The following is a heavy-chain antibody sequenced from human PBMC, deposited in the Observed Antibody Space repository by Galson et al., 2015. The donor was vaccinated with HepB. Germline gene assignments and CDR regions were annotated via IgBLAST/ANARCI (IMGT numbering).Heavy chain of an antibody. CDR3: SRDPYSGSWNDYYYGMDV. Sequence: CAISGDSVSSDSAAWNWVRQSPSRGLEWLGRTYYRSKWYSDYAVSVKSRITINADTSKNQFSLRLNSVTPEDTAVFYCSRDPYSGSWNDYYYGMDVWGQGTTVTVSS. J-gene: IGHJ6*02. CDR2: TYYRSKWYS. V-gene: IGHV6-1*01. CDR1: GDSVSSDSAA. D-gene: IGHD6-13*01.